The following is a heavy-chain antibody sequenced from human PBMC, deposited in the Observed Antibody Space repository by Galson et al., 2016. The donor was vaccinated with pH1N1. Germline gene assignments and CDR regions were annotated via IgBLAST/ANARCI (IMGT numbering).Heavy chain of an antibody. D-gene: IGHD2-15*01. CDR2: FNAVNGNT. Sequence: SVKVSCKASGYTFTSYVIHWVRQAPGQRLEWMGWFNAVNGNTKYSQKFQDRVTITTDTSASTAYMELSSLRSEDTAIYYCASGPQIVVVEAATPGWFDSWGHGTQVTVSS. CDR1: GYTFTSYV. CDR3: ASGPQIVVVEAATPGWFDS. J-gene: IGHJ5*01. V-gene: IGHV1-3*01.